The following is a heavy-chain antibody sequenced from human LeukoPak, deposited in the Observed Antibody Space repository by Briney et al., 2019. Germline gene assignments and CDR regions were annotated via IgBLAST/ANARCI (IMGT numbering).Heavy chain of an antibody. CDR2: IYYSGST. CDR1: GGSISSSSYY. V-gene: IGHV4-39*07. D-gene: IGHD3-22*01. J-gene: IGHJ4*02. Sequence: SETLSLTCTVSGGSISSSSYYWGWIRQPPGKGLEWIGSIYYSGSTYYNPSLKSRVTILVDTSKNQFSLKLSSVTAADTAVYYCARDLYDSSSAFDYWGQGTLVTVSS. CDR3: ARDLYDSSSAFDY.